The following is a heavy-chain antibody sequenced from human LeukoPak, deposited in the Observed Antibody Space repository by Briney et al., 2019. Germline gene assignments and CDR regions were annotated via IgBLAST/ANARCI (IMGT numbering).Heavy chain of an antibody. CDR2: INPNSGGT. CDR3: ARVFRKYDCSSTSCPFDP. V-gene: IGHV1-2*02. CDR1: GYTFTGYY. J-gene: IGHJ5*02. D-gene: IGHD2-2*01. Sequence: GASVKVSCKXSGYTFTGYYMHWVRQAPGQGLEWMGWINPNSGGTNYSQKFQGRVTMTRDTSISTAYMELSRLRSDDTAVYYCARVFRKYDCSSTSCPFDPWGQGTLVTVSS.